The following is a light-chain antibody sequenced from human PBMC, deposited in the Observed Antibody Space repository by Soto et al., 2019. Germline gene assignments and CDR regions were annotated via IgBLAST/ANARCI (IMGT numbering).Light chain of an antibody. CDR2: YAS. Sequence: EIVLTQSPDTLSLSPGEIATLSCRASQRVTNTNSAWYQQKPGQAPRLLIYYASNRATGIPDRFSGSWSGTDFTLTISRLEPEDFAVYYCQQYGSSYTFGQGTKLEIK. J-gene: IGKJ2*01. CDR1: QRVTNTN. V-gene: IGKV3-20*01. CDR3: QQYGSSYT.